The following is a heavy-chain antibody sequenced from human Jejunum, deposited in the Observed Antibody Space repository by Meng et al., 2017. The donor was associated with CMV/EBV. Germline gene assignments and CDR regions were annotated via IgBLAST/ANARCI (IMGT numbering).Heavy chain of an antibody. Sequence: GYTCSEYYREWLRQAPGQGLEWIGGINPNSGETKDAQKCQGRVTRTRDTSISAAYMELSSLGTDDTAVFYCARVRIGCSSTSCYFDHWGQGTLVTVSS. CDR1: GYTCSEYY. J-gene: IGHJ4*02. D-gene: IGHD2-2*01. CDR3: ARVRIGCSSTSCYFDH. V-gene: IGHV1-2*02. CDR2: INPNSGET.